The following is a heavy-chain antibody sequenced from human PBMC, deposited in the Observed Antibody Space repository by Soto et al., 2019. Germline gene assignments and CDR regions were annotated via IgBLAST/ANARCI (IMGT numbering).Heavy chain of an antibody. Sequence: QVQLQESGPGLVKPSGTLSLTCAVSGGSISSSNWWSWVRQPPGKGLEWIGEIYHSGSTNYNPSLQSRVTISVDRSTNQFSLTLSSVTAADTAVYYCARVAVAGTRVDYWGQGTLVTVSS. V-gene: IGHV4-4*02. CDR3: ARVAVAGTRVDY. CDR1: GGSISSSNW. CDR2: IYHSGST. D-gene: IGHD6-19*01. J-gene: IGHJ4*02.